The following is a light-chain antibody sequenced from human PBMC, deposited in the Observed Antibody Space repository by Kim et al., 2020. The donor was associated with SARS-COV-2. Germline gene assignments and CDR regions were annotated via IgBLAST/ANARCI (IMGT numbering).Light chain of an antibody. CDR3: QQYSDWLRA. J-gene: IGKJ2*01. CDR2: GAS. CDR1: QSVSSN. V-gene: IGKV3-15*01. Sequence: EIVMTQSPATLSVSPGERATLSCRASQSVSSNLAWYQQKPGQAPRLLIHGASTRATGVPARFSGSGSGTEFTLTISSLQSEDFAVYYCQQYSDWLRAFGQGTKLEI.